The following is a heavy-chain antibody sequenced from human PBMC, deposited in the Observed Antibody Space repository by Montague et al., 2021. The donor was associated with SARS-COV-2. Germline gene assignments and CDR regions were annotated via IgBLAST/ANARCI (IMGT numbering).Heavy chain of an antibody. Sequence: SETLSLTCTVSGGSITSYYWSWIRQPPGKGLEWIGYIYYSGSTNYNPSLKSRVTISVDTSKNQFSLKLSSVTAADTAVYYCARDLYKVASARGYYYYGMDVWGKGTTVTVSS. CDR3: ARDLYKVASARGYYYYGMDV. V-gene: IGHV4-59*13. CDR2: IYYSGST. CDR1: GGSITSYY. J-gene: IGHJ6*04. D-gene: IGHD6-13*01.